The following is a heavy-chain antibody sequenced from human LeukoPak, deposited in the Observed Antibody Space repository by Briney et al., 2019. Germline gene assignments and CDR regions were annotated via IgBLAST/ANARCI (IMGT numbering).Heavy chain of an antibody. V-gene: IGHV1-18*01. CDR2: ISTYSGNT. CDR3: ARGGSRVVTYGNFAY. D-gene: IGHD2-21*02. J-gene: IGHJ4*02. CDR1: GYTFTSYA. Sequence: AASVTVSCKPSGYTFTSYALSWVRQAPGQGLEWMGWISTYSGNTNYAQKLQGRITMTIETSTSTAYMELRSLRSDDTAVYYCARGGSRVVTYGNFAYWGQGTLVTVSS.